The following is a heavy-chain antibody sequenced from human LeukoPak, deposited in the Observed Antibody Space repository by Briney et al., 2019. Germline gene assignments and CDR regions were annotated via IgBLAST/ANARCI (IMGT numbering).Heavy chain of an antibody. Sequence: GASVKVSCKASGYTFTSYYMHWVRQAPGQGLEWMGWISAYNGNTNYAQKLQGRVTMTTDTSTSTAYMELRSLRSDDTAVYYCAREAVAVNFDYWGQGTLVTVSS. CDR3: AREAVAVNFDY. V-gene: IGHV1-18*04. CDR1: GYTFTSYY. D-gene: IGHD6-19*01. J-gene: IGHJ4*02. CDR2: ISAYNGNT.